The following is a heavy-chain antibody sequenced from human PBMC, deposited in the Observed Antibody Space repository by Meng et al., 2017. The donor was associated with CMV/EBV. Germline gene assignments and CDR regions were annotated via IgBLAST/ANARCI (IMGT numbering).Heavy chain of an antibody. CDR3: ARPYYYFWGGYYGADAFDI. CDR1: GYTFTGYY. CDR2: INPNSGGT. J-gene: IGHJ3*02. Sequence: ASVKVSCKASGYTFTGYYMHWVRQAPGQGLEWMGWINPNSGGTNYAQKFQGRVTMTRDTSISTAYMELSRLRSDDTAVYYCARPYYYFWGGYYGADAFDIWGHGTMVTVSS. V-gene: IGHV1-2*02. D-gene: IGHD3-3*01.